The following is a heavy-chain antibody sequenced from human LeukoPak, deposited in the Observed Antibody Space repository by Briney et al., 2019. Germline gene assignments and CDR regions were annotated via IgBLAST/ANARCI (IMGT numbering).Heavy chain of an antibody. J-gene: IGHJ4*02. CDR3: ARDRASGPIDY. CDR2: VKQDGSEK. V-gene: IGHV3-7*01. Sequence: GGSLRLSCAASGFTFSSYWMSWVRQAPGKGLEWVANVKQDGSEKYYVDSVKGRFTISRDSAKNSLYLQMNSLRAADTAVYYCARDRASGPIDYWGQGTLVTVSS. CDR1: GFTFSSYW. D-gene: IGHD7-27*01.